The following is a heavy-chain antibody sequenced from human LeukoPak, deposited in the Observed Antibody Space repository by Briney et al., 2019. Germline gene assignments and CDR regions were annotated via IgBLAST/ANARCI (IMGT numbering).Heavy chain of an antibody. J-gene: IGHJ4*02. CDR1: GYTFTGYY. CDR3: ARDLGVAVRPFSLYY. Sequence: GASVKVSCKASGYTFTGYYMHWVRQAPGQGLEWMGWINPNSGGTNYTQKFQGRVTMTRDTSISTAYMELGRLRSDDTAIYYCARDLGVAVRPFSLYYWGQGTLVTVSS. D-gene: IGHD6-6*01. CDR2: INPNSGGT. V-gene: IGHV1-2*02.